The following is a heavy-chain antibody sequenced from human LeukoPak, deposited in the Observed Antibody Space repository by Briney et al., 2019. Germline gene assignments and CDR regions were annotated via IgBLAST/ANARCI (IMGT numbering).Heavy chain of an antibody. CDR2: IYSGGST. J-gene: IGHJ6*03. Sequence: GGSLRLSCAASGFTFSSYWMSWVRQAPGKGLEWVSVIYSGGSTYYADSVKGRFTISRDNSKNTLYLQMNSLRAEDTAVYYCARAPYYYYMDVWGKGTTVTVSS. CDR3: ARAPYYYYMDV. CDR1: GFTFSSYW. V-gene: IGHV3-53*01.